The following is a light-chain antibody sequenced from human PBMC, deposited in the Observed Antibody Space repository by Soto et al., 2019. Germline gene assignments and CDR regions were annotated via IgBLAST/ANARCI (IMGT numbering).Light chain of an antibody. V-gene: IGLV2-14*01. CDR2: DVS. J-gene: IGLJ2*01. Sequence: QSALTQPASVSGSPGQSPTISCTGTSSAVGGYNYVSWYQRRPGKAPKLMIYDVSNRPSGVSNRFSGSKSGSTASLTISGLQTEDEADYYCCSYTSSFTAVFGGGTKVTVL. CDR1: SSAVGGYNY. CDR3: CSYTSSFTAV.